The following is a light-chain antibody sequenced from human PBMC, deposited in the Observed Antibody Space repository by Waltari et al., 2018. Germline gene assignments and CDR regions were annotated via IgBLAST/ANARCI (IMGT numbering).Light chain of an antibody. CDR2: TAT. Sequence: VIWVTQSPSLLSASTGDTVSITCRTSQDVKNYFAWYRQKPGKAPELLIYTATFLQTGVPSRFSGSGSGTDFTLTITSLQSEDFATYYCQQYNSYSLLSFGGGTKVEIK. CDR1: QDVKNY. CDR3: QQYNSYSLLS. V-gene: IGKV1D-8*01. J-gene: IGKJ4*01.